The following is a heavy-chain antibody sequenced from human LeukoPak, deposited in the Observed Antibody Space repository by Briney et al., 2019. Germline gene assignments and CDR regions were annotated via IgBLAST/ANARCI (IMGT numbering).Heavy chain of an antibody. Sequence: PGGSLRLSCAASGFTFSNYGMHWVRQAPGKGLEWVAVIWFDGSDKYYVDSVKGRFTISRDNAKKSLYLQMNSLRAEDTAVYYCARDKSVGATPFDYWGQGTLVTVSS. CDR2: IWFDGSDK. CDR1: GFTFSNYG. CDR3: ARDKSVGATPFDY. V-gene: IGHV3-33*01. J-gene: IGHJ4*02. D-gene: IGHD1-26*01.